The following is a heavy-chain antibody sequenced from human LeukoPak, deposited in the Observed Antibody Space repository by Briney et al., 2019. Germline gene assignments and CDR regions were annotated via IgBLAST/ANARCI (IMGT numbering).Heavy chain of an antibody. V-gene: IGHV3-23*01. D-gene: IGHD1-20*01. CDR2: ISGSGGST. CDR1: GFTFSSYA. Sequence: GGSLRLSCAASGFTFSSYALSWVCQAPGKGLEWVSAISGSGGSTYYADSVKGRFTISRDNSKNTLYLQMNSLRAEDTAVYYCAKVSRAITGTNYYGMDVWGQGTTVTVSS. CDR3: AKVSRAITGTNYYGMDV. J-gene: IGHJ6*02.